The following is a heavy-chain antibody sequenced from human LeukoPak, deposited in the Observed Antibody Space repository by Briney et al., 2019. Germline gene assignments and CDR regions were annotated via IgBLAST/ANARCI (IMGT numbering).Heavy chain of an antibody. V-gene: IGHV3-23*01. J-gene: IGHJ6*02. CDR3: AKYNWNDGYFYYGLDV. D-gene: IGHD1-1*01. CDR2: ISGSGVST. CDR1: GFTFSSYA. Sequence: PGGSLRLSCAASGFTFSSYAISWVGQAPGKGMEWVSVISGSGVSTYYADSVKGRFTISRENSKTSLDLQMNSLRADETAIYYCAKYNWNDGYFYYGLDVWGPGTTVTVSS.